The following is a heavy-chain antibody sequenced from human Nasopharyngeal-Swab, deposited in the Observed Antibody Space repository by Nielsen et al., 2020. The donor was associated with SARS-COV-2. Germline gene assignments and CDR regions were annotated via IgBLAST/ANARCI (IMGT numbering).Heavy chain of an antibody. J-gene: IGHJ6*03. CDR3: ARTDGDYAPYYYYYMDV. CDR2: IFSNDEK. V-gene: IGHV2-26*01. Sequence: WIRQPPGKALEWLAHIFSNDEKSYSTSLKSRLTISKDTSKSQVVLTMINMDPVDTATYYCARTDGDYAPYYYYYMDVWGKGTTVTVSS. D-gene: IGHD4-17*01.